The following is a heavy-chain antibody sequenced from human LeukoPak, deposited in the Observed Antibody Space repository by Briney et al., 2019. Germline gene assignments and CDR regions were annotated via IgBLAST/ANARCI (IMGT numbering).Heavy chain of an antibody. D-gene: IGHD6-13*01. CDR2: ISWDGGST. Sequence: SGGSLRLSCAASGFTFDDYTMHWVRHGPGKGLDWVSLISWDGGSTYYADSVKGRFTISRDNSNNSPYLQMNSLRTEDTALYYCAKDRGGGSYSSSWYGWYFDYWGQGTLVTVSS. J-gene: IGHJ4*02. CDR3: AKDRGGGSYSSSWYGWYFDY. V-gene: IGHV3-43*01. CDR1: GFTFDDYT.